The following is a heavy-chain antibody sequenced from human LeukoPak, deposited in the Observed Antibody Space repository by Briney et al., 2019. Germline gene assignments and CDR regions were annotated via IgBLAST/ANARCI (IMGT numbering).Heavy chain of an antibody. V-gene: IGHV3-30*18. Sequence: PGGSLRLSCAASGFTFNSYGMHWVRQAPGKGLEWVAVISYDGSNKYYADSVKGRFTISRDNSKNTLYLQMNSLRAEDTAVYYCAKDRPLRYFDWLGAFDIWGQGTMVTVSS. CDR1: GFTFNSYG. D-gene: IGHD3-9*01. CDR3: AKDRPLRYFDWLGAFDI. CDR2: ISYDGSNK. J-gene: IGHJ3*02.